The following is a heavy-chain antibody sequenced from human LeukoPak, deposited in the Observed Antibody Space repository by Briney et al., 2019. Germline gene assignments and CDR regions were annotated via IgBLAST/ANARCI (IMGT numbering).Heavy chain of an antibody. CDR1: GYTFTSYG. CDR2: ISAYNGNT. D-gene: IGHD3/OR15-3a*01. V-gene: IGHV1-18*01. J-gene: IGHJ5*02. CDR3: ARAIRAVARRGLFGRWFDP. Sequence: ASVKVSCKASGYTFTSYGISWVRQAPGQGLEWMGWISAYNGNTNYAQKLQGRVTMTTDTSTSTAYMELRSPRSDDTAVYYCARAIRAVARRGLFGRWFDPWGQGTLVTVSS.